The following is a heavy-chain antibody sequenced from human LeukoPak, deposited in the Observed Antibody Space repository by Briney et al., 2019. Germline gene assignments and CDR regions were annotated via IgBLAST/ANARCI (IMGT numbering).Heavy chain of an antibody. V-gene: IGHV4-38-2*01. CDR3: ARLDIEYSSSTTTFDI. Sequence: PSETLSLTCAVSGYSISSGYYWAWIRQPPGKGLEWIGSIYHSGSTYYNPSLKSRVTISVDTSKNQFSLKLSSVTAADTAVYYCARLDIEYSSSTTTFDIWGQGTMVTVSS. J-gene: IGHJ3*02. CDR1: GYSISSGYY. CDR2: IYHSGST. D-gene: IGHD6-6*01.